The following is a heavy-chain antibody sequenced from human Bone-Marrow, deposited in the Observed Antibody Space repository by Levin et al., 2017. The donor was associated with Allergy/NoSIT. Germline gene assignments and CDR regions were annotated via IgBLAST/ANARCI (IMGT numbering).Heavy chain of an antibody. CDR3: ARDLSIEAAYSGSNGPPRA. CDR1: GFTFSDYY. D-gene: IGHD5-12*01. J-gene: IGHJ5*02. Sequence: PGGSLRLSCAASGFTFSDYYMSWIRQAPGKGLEWVSYISSSGSTIYYADSVKGRFTISRDNAKNSLYLQMNSLRAEDTAVYYCARDLSIEAAYSGSNGPPRAWGQGTLVTVSS. CDR2: ISSSGSTI. V-gene: IGHV3-11*01.